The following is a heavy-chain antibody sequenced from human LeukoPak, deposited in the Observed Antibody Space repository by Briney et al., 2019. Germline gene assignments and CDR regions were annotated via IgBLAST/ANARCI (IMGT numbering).Heavy chain of an antibody. CDR3: ARSPTYYYDSSGYYYYFDY. V-gene: IGHV4-4*07. Sequence: SETLSLTCAVSGGSISSYYWSWIRQPAGKGLEWIGRIYTSGSTNYNPSLKSRVTMSVDTSKNQFSLKLSPVTAADTAVYYCARSPTYYYDSSGYYYYFDYWGQGTLVTVSS. CDR1: GGSISSYY. D-gene: IGHD3-22*01. J-gene: IGHJ4*02. CDR2: IYTSGST.